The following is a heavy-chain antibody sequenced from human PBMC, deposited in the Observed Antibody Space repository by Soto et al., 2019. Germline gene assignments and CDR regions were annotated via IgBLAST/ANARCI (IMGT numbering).Heavy chain of an antibody. CDR2: IIPMFGTA. CDR1: GGTFSHNA. J-gene: IGHJ4*02. CDR3: VIGWGHDSSDYYYAY. D-gene: IGHD3-22*01. V-gene: IGHV1-69*01. Sequence: QVQLVQSGAEVKKPGSSVKVSCKASGGTFSHNAISWVRQAPGQGLEWMGGIIPMFGTANYAQKFKGRVTIAADESTSTAYMELSSLRSEDTAVYYCVIGWGHDSSDYYYAYWGQGTLVTGSS.